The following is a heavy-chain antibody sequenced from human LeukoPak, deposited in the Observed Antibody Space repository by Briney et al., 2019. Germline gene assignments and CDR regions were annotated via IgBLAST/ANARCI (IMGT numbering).Heavy chain of an antibody. CDR2: IHSGGST. CDR1: GFTVSSNY. J-gene: IGHJ4*02. D-gene: IGHD1-26*01. Sequence: GGSLRLSCAASGFTVSSNYMTWVRQAPGKGLEWVSVIHSGGSTYYADSVKGRFTISRDNSKNTLYLQMNSLRAEDTAVYYCARSTSGSCPDYWGQGTLVTVSS. V-gene: IGHV3-53*01. CDR3: ARSTSGSCPDY.